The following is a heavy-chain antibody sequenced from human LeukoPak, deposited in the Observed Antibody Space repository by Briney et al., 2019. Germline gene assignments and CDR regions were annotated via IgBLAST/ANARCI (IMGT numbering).Heavy chain of an antibody. V-gene: IGHV1-69*13. J-gene: IGHJ4*02. D-gene: IGHD3-3*01. CDR1: GGTFSSYA. CDR2: IIPIFGTA. Sequence: ASVKVSCKASGGTFSSYAISWVRQAPGQGLEWVGGIIPIFGTANYAQKFQGRVTITADESTSTAYMELSSLRSEDTAVYYCARGTASHVLRFLEWTRNFDYWGQGTLVTVSS. CDR3: ARGTASHVLRFLEWTRNFDY.